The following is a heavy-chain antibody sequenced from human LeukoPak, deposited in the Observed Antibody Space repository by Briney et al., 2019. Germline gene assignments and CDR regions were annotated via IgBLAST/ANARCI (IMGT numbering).Heavy chain of an antibody. CDR1: GGSISSSSYY. V-gene: IGHV4-39*07. Sequence: SETLSLTCTVSGGSISSSSYYWGWIRQPPGKGLEWIGSIYYSGSTYYNPSLKSRVTISVDTSKNQFSLKLSSVTAADTAVYYCARYAVTVPFDYWGQGTLVTVSS. J-gene: IGHJ4*02. CDR2: IYYSGST. D-gene: IGHD4-17*01. CDR3: ARYAVTVPFDY.